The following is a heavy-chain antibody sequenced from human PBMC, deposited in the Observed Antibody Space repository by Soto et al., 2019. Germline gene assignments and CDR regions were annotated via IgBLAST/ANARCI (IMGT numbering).Heavy chain of an antibody. J-gene: IGHJ3*02. CDR1: GGTFSSYA. D-gene: IGHD1-26*01. Sequence: SVKVSCKASGGTFSSYAISWVRQAPGQGLEWMGGIIPIFGTTNYAQKFQGRVTITADGSTSTAYMELSSLRSEDTAVYYCARKMYSGSYYAAFDIWGQGTMVTVSS. V-gene: IGHV1-69*13. CDR2: IIPIFGTT. CDR3: ARKMYSGSYYAAFDI.